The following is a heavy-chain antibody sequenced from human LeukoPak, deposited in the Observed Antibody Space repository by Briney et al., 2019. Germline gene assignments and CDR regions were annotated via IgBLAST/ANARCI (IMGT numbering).Heavy chain of an antibody. CDR1: GYTFTSYA. CDR2: INAGNSNT. CDR3: ARAYVLLWFGEFFDY. J-gene: IGHJ4*02. Sequence: ASVKVSCKASGYTFTSYAMHWVRQAPGQRLEWMGWINAGNSNTKYSQKFQGRVTITRDTSASTAYMELSSLRSEDTAVYYCARAYVLLWFGEFFDYWGQGTLVTVSS. V-gene: IGHV1-3*01. D-gene: IGHD3-10*01.